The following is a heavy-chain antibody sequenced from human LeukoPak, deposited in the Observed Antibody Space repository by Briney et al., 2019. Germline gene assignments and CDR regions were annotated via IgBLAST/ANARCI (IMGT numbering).Heavy chain of an antibody. CDR2: ISYDGSNK. V-gene: IGHV3-30-3*01. CDR1: GFTFSNAY. D-gene: IGHD3-22*01. J-gene: IGHJ5*02. CDR3: ARDSYDSSGYLGWFDP. Sequence: PGGSLRLSCAASGFTFSNAYMNWVRQAPGKGLEWVAVISYDGSNKYYADSVKGRFTISRDNSKNTLYLQMNSLRAEDTAVYYCARDSYDSSGYLGWFDPWGQGTLVTVSS.